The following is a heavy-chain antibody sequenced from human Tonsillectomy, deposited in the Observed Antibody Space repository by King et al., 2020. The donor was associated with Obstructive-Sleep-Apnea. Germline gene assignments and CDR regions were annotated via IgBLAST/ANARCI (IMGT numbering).Heavy chain of an antibody. CDR1: GGSISTYY. CDR3: AKYGASGGFDG. D-gene: IGHD4/OR15-4a*01. Sequence: VQLQESGPGLVKPSETLSLICTVSGGSISTYYWNWIRQVPGKGLEWIGYVYCTGGTDHSPSFKSRVSMSIDLSKKQFSLKLTAVTAADTAMYFCAKYGASGGFDGWGQGTLVTVSS. J-gene: IGHJ4*02. V-gene: IGHV4-59*08. CDR2: VYCTGGT.